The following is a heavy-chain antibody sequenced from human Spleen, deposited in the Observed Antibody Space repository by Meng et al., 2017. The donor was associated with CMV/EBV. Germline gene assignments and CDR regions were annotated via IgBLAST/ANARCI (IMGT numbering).Heavy chain of an antibody. D-gene: IGHD5-24*01. CDR1: GFTFSSYW. CDR2: IKQDGSEK. CDR3: AREDGYTKRGAFDI. J-gene: IGHJ3*02. Sequence: GESLKISCAASGFTFSSYWMSWVRQAPGKGLEWVANIKQDGSEKYYVDSVKGRFTISRDNAKNSLYLQMNSLRAEDTAVYYRAREDGYTKRGAFDIWGQGTMVTVSS. V-gene: IGHV3-7*01.